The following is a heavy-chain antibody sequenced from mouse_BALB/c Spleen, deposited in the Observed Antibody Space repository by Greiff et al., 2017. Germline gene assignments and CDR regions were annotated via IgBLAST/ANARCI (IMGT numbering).Heavy chain of an antibody. CDR1: GFNIKDTY. D-gene: IGHD2-2*01. V-gene: IGHV14-3*02. J-gene: IGHJ3*01. CDR3: ARIYYGYDGFAY. Sequence: EVQLQQSGAELVKPGASVKLSCTASGFNIKDTYMHWVKQRPEQGLEWIGRIDPANGNTKYDPKFQGKATITADTSSNTAYLQLSSLTSEDTAVYYCARIYYGYDGFAYWGQGTLVTVSA. CDR2: IDPANGNT.